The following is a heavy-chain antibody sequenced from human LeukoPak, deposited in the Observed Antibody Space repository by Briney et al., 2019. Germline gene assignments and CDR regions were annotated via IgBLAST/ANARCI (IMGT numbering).Heavy chain of an antibody. CDR2: INLDGNEV. CDR3: ASGRHDFVH. D-gene: IGHD3-16*01. J-gene: IGHJ4*01. CDR1: GFAFSTYW. V-gene: IGHV3-7*01. Sequence: PGGSLRLSCAASGFAFSTYWMTWVRQAPGKGLEWVANINLDGNEVDYVDSLKDRFTISRDNARNSLYLQMNSLRAEDTAVYYCASGRHDFVHWGHGTLVTVSS.